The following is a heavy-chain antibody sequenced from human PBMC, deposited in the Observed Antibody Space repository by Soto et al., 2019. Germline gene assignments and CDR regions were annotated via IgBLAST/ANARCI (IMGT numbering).Heavy chain of an antibody. CDR3: ARDAGVSGELYY. V-gene: IGHV1-18*01. CDR1: GYTFTSYG. J-gene: IGHJ4*02. CDR2: ISAYNGNT. Sequence: QVQLVQSGAEVKKPGASVKVSCKASGYTFTSYGISWVRQAPGQGLEWMGWISAYNGNTNYAQKLQGRVTMTTDTSXSTAYMELRSLRSXXTAVYYCARDAGVSGELYYWGQGTLVTVSS. D-gene: IGHD3-16*01.